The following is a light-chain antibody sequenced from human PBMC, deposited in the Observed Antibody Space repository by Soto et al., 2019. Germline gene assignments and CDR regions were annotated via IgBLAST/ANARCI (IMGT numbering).Light chain of an antibody. CDR1: QSVNNW. CDR2: KAS. Sequence: DIQMTQSPSTLSASVGDGVTITCRASQSVNNWLAWYQQKPGKAPKLLISKASNLKSGVPSRFSGTGSGTEFTLTISSLQPDDFASYYCQQYDSYPFTFGGGTKVEI. V-gene: IGKV1-5*03. J-gene: IGKJ4*01. CDR3: QQYDSYPFT.